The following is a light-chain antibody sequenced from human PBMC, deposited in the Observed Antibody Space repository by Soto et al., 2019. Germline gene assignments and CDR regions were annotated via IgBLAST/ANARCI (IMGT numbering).Light chain of an antibody. Sequence: QSALTQPGSGAGSPGQAIPISCTWTSSAVGGYNYVSWYQQHPGKAPKFMIYDVSNRPSGVSNRFSGSKSGNTASLTISGLQADDEADYYCSSYTSSNTLVFGNGTKVTVL. V-gene: IGLV2-14*01. J-gene: IGLJ1*01. CDR2: DVS. CDR1: SSAVGGYNY. CDR3: SSYTSSNTLV.